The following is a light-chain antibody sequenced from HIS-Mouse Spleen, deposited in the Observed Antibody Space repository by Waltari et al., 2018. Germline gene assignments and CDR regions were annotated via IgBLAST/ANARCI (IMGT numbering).Light chain of an antibody. CDR2: EGS. V-gene: IGLV2-23*03. CDR3: CSYAGSSTFGV. J-gene: IGLJ3*02. Sequence: QSALTQPASVSGSPGQSITISCTGPSSDVGSYNLVSWYQQPPGKAPKPMIYEGSKRPSGVSNRFSGSKSGNTASLTISGLQAEDEADYYCCSYAGSSTFGVFGGGTKLTVL. CDR1: SSDVGSYNL.